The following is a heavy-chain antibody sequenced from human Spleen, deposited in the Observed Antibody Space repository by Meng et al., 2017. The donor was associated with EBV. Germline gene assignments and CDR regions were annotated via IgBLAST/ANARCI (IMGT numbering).Heavy chain of an antibody. CDR2: IYFTGST. CDR1: SGSVRSGTYY. J-gene: IGHJ4*02. D-gene: IGHD2-2*02. CDR3: ARKLYTDSFFDS. Sequence: HVQLKESGPGLVKPSETLSLTCTLSSGSVRSGTYYWSWIRQTPGKGLEWIGYIYFTGSTKYNPSLKTRVTISVDTSRNQFSLRLTSVTTADTAVYYCARKLYTDSFFDSWGQGTLVTVSS. V-gene: IGHV4-61*01.